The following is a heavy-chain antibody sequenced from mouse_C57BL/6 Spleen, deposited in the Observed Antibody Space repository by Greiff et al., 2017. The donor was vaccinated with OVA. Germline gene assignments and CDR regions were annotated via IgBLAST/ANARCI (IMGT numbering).Heavy chain of an antibody. V-gene: IGHV1-82*01. Sequence: QVQLQQSGPELVKPGASVKISCKASGYAFSSSWMNWVKQRPGKGLEWIGRIYPGDGDTNYNGKFKGKATLTADKSSSTAYMQLSSLTSEDSAVYFCARSRYDSEAMDYWGQGTSVTVSS. CDR3: ARSRYDSEAMDY. J-gene: IGHJ4*01. D-gene: IGHD2-14*01. CDR2: IYPGDGDT. CDR1: GYAFSSSW.